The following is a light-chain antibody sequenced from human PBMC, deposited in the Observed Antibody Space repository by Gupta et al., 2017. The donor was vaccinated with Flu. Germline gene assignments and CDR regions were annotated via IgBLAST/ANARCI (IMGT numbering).Light chain of an antibody. J-gene: IGLJ3*02. CDR3: QVWDTSSDHPGV. CDR2: EDS. Sequence: QTARITCGGHNIGSKSVHWYQQKPGQAPVLVVYEDSDRPSGIPERFSGSNSGNTATLTITRVEAGDEADYYCQVWDTSSDHPGVFGGGTKLTVL. CDR1: NIGSKS. V-gene: IGLV3-21*02.